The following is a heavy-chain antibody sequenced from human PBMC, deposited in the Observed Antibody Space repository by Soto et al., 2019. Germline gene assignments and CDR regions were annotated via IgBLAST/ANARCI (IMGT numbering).Heavy chain of an antibody. V-gene: IGHV1-46*02. CDR2: INPSIGST. J-gene: IGHJ4*02. CDR1: GYTFNTYN. CDR3: ARLYSGSRLDY. D-gene: IGHD1-26*01. Sequence: GASLKVSCKASGYTFNTYNMYWVRQAPGQGLEWMGVINPSIGSTNYAQKFQGRVIMTRDTSTSTVYMELSTLRSDDTAVYYCARLYSGSRLDYWGQGTLVTVSS.